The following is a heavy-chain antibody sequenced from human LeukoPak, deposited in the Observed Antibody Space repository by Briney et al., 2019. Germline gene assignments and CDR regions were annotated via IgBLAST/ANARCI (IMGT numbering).Heavy chain of an antibody. CDR3: ASLTRDGYHFEW. J-gene: IGHJ4*02. D-gene: IGHD6-13*01. V-gene: IGHV4-38-2*02. CDR1: GYSISYGYF. CDR2: VYHSGST. Sequence: SETLSLTCSVSGYSISYGYFWAWIRQPPGKGLEWIGSVYHSGSTHYTPPFKSRVTISLDTSKNHFSLKLTSVTAADTAVYFCASLTRDGYHFEWWGRGTLVTVSS.